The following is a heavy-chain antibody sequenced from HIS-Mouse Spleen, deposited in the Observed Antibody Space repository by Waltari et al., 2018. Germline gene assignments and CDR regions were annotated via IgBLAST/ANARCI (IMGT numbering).Heavy chain of an antibody. Sequence: QVQLQESGPGLVKPSETLSLTCTLSGYSIRSGYYWGCLRQSPGKGLEWIGSIYHSGSTYYNPSLKSRVTISVDTSKNQFSLKLSSVTAADTAVYYCARDSWAYAIEYFQHWGQGTLVTVSS. CDR1: GYSIRSGYY. D-gene: IGHD2-8*01. CDR3: ARDSWAYAIEYFQH. J-gene: IGHJ1*01. V-gene: IGHV4-38-2*02. CDR2: IYHSGST.